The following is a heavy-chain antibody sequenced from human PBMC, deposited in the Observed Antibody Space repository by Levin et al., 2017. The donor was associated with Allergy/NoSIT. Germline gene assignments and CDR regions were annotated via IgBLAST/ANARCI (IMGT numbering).Heavy chain of an antibody. D-gene: IGHD3-10*01. V-gene: IGHV1-18*01. CDR2: ISAYNGNT. CDR3: ARDPQHGSGSYYKMAYWYYYYMDV. Sequence: GESLKISCKASGYTFTSYGISWVRQAPGQGLEWMGWISAYNGNTNYAQKLQGRVTMTTDTSTSTAYMELRSLRSDDTAVYYCARDPQHGSGSYYKMAYWYYYYMDVWGKGTTVTVSS. J-gene: IGHJ6*03. CDR1: GYTFTSYG.